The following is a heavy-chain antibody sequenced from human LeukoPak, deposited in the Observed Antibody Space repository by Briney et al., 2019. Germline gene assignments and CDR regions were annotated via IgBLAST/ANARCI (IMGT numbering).Heavy chain of an antibody. CDR2: IWYDGSNK. Sequence: GGSLRLSCAASGFTFSNSVMHWVRQAPGKGLEWVAVIWYDGSNKYYADSVKGRFTISRDNSKNTLYLQMNSPRAEDTAVYYCARDRASYDSSGYYYAWGQGTLVTVSS. CDR1: GFTFSNSV. V-gene: IGHV3-33*01. CDR3: ARDRASYDSSGYYYA. D-gene: IGHD3-22*01. J-gene: IGHJ4*02.